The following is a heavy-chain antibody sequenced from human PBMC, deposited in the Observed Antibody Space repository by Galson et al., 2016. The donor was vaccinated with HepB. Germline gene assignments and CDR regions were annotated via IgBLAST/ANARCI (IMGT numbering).Heavy chain of an antibody. CDR1: GFSFSSYS. Sequence: SLRLSCAVSGFSFSSYSMNWVRQAPGKGLEWVSYISRTSQTIYCADSVKGRFTISRDNAKNSLYLQMDSLRGEDTALYHCALITGGSYFGLDYWGQGTLVTVSS. V-gene: IGHV3-48*01. CDR3: ALITGGSYFGLDY. J-gene: IGHJ4*02. CDR2: ISRTSQTI. D-gene: IGHD1-26*01.